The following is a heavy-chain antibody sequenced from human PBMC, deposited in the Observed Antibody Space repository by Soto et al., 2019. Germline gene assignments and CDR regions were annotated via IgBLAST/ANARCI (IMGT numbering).Heavy chain of an antibody. CDR1: GFTFSSYS. Sequence: GGSLRLSCAASGFTFSSYSMNWVRQAPGKGLEWVSYISSSSSTIYYADSVKGRFTISRDNAKNSLYLQMNSLRAEDTAVYYCARDFPVAGSSWSGVRFSRPLYYFDYWGQGTLVTVSS. J-gene: IGHJ4*02. D-gene: IGHD6-13*01. V-gene: IGHV3-48*01. CDR2: ISSSSSTI. CDR3: ARDFPVAGSSWSGVRFSRPLYYFDY.